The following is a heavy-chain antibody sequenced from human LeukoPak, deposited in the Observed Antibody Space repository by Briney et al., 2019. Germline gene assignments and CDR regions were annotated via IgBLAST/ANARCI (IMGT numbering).Heavy chain of an antibody. CDR1: GYTFTSYG. Sequence: GASVKVSCKASGYTFTSYGISWVRQAPGHELEWMGWISAYSGNTNYAQKLQGRVTMTTDTSTRTAYMELRSLRSDDTAVYYCARDMVRGVISTRHRGFDYWGQGALVTVSS. V-gene: IGHV1-18*01. CDR3: ARDMVRGVISTRHRGFDY. J-gene: IGHJ4*02. CDR2: ISAYSGNT. D-gene: IGHD3-10*01.